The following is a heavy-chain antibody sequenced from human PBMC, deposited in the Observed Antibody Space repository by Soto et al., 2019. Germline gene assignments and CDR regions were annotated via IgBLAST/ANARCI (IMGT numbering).Heavy chain of an antibody. CDR3: AKVGQQLLLNWFGP. CDR1: GLIFNNYA. V-gene: IGHV3-23*01. CDR2: ISGSGGTT. Sequence: GSLRLSCVASGLIFNNYAMSWVRQTPGKGLEWVSTISGSGGTTYYADSVKGRFTISRDNSMNKLYLQMNSLRAEDTAVYYCAKVGQQLLLNWFGPWGQGTLVTVSS. J-gene: IGHJ5*02. D-gene: IGHD6-13*01.